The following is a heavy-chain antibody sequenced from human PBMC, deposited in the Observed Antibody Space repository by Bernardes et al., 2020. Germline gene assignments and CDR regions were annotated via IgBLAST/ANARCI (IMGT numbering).Heavy chain of an antibody. CDR3: ARGSPRYCSSTSCRPSLDCRY. J-gene: IGHJ4*02. D-gene: IGHD2-2*01. V-gene: IGHV1-69*13. CDR2: IIPIFGTA. CDR1: GGTFSSYA. Sequence: SVKVSCKASGGTFSSYAISWVRQAPGQGLEWMGGIIPIFGTANYAQKFQGRVTITADESTSTAYMELSSLRSEDTAVYYCARGSPRYCSSTSCRPSLDCRYWGQGTLVTVSS.